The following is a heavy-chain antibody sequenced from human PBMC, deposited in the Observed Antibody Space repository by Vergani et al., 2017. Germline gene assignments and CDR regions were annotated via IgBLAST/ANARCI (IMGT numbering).Heavy chain of an antibody. CDR1: GYTFTSYA. CDR3: ARKKVYYDSSGYYYSDAFDI. D-gene: IGHD3-22*01. J-gene: IGHJ3*02. CDR2: INAGNGNT. Sequence: QVQLVQSGAEVKKPGASVKVSCKASGYTFTSYAMHWVRQAPGQRLEWMGWINAGNGNTKYSQKFQGRVAITRDTSASTAYMELSSLRSEDTAVYYCARKKVYYDSSGYYYSDAFDIWGQGTMVTVSS. V-gene: IGHV1-3*01.